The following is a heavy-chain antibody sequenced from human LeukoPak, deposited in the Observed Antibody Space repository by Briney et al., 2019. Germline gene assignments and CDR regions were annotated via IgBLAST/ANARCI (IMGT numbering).Heavy chain of an antibody. Sequence: ASVKVSCKASGYTFTSYAMHWVRQAPGQRLEWMGWINAGNGNTKYAQKLQGRVTMTTDTSTSTAYMELRSLRSDDTAVYYCARPLSGSYYQADAFDIWGQGTMVTVSS. CDR2: INAGNGNT. V-gene: IGHV1-3*01. CDR3: ARPLSGSYYQADAFDI. CDR1: GYTFTSYA. J-gene: IGHJ3*02. D-gene: IGHD1-26*01.